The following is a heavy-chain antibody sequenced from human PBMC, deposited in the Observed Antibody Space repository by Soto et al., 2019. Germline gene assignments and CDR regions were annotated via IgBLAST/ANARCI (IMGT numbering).Heavy chain of an antibody. D-gene: IGHD6-19*01. CDR1: GFTFDDYA. Sequence: EVQLVESGGGLVQPGRSLRLSCAASGFTFDDYAMHWVRQAPGKGLEWVSGISLNSGSIGYADSVKGRFTISRDNAKNSLYLQMNSLRAEDTALYYCAKGMAVAFYYYYYMDVWGKGTTVTVSS. J-gene: IGHJ6*03. CDR3: AKGMAVAFYYYYYMDV. CDR2: ISLNSGSI. V-gene: IGHV3-9*01.